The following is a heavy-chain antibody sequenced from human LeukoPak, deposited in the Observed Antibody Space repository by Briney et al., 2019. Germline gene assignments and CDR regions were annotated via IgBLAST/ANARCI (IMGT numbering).Heavy chain of an antibody. V-gene: IGHV3-33*01. D-gene: IGHD3/OR15-3a*01. J-gene: IGHJ4*02. CDR2: IWYDESKN. CDR3: ARDAGERWTVDFDY. Sequence: PGGSLKLSCAASGFTFSSYGMHWVRQAPGKGLAWVAFIWYDESKNSQADSVKGRFTISRDNSKNTLYLQMDSLRAEDTAVYYCARDAGERWTVDFDYWGQGTLVTVSS. CDR1: GFTFSSYG.